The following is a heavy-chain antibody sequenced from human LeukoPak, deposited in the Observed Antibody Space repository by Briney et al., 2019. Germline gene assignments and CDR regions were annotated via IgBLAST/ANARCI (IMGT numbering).Heavy chain of an antibody. CDR2: IYFKTDGGTT. CDR1: GFTFSNAW. J-gene: IGHJ4*02. D-gene: IGHD3-10*01. Sequence: GGSLRPSCAASGFTFSNAWMSWIRQAPGKGLEWVGRIYFKTDGGTTDYAPPVKGRFTISSDDSKNTLYLQMNSLKTEDTAVYYCSTYRSGSFDCWGQGTLVTVSS. V-gene: IGHV3-15*01. CDR3: STYRSGSFDC.